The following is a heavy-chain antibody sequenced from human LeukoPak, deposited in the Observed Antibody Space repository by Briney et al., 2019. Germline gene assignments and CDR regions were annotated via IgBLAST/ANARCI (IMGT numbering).Heavy chain of an antibody. CDR1: GFTFSSYP. V-gene: IGHV3-64D*06. CDR2: ISTNGGST. CDR3: VKLSRAAATDFDY. J-gene: IGHJ4*02. D-gene: IGHD6-13*01. Sequence: GGSLRPSCSASGFTFSSYPMHWVRQAPGKGLEYVSRISTNGGSTHYADSVKGRFTISRDNSKNTVNLQMSSLRVDDTAVYYCVKLSRAAATDFDYWGQGTLVTVSS.